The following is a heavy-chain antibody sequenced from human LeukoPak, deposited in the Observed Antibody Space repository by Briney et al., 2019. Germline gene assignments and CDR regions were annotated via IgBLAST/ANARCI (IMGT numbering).Heavy chain of an antibody. CDR3: ARSYYKGAFDI. CDR1: GGSISSGGYY. CDR2: IYYSGST. V-gene: IGHV4-61*08. Sequence: SETLSLTCAVSGGSISSGGYYWSWIRQPPGKGLEWIGYIYYSGSTNYNPSLKSRVTISVDTSKNQFSLKLSSVTAADTAVYYCARSYYKGAFDIWGQGTMVTVSS. J-gene: IGHJ3*02. D-gene: IGHD3-10*01.